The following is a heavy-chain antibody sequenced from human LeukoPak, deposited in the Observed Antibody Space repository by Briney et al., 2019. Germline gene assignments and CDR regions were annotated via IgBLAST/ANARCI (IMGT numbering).Heavy chain of an antibody. J-gene: IGHJ4*02. Sequence: ASETLSLTCTVSGYSISSAYYWGWIRQPPGKGLEWTGSIDHSGSTYYNPSLKSRITISVDTSKNQFSLKLSSVTAADTAVYYCARERGYDSSFWNYWGQGTLVTVSS. CDR2: IDHSGST. CDR1: GYSISSAYY. V-gene: IGHV4-38-2*02. CDR3: ARERGYDSSFWNY. D-gene: IGHD3-22*01.